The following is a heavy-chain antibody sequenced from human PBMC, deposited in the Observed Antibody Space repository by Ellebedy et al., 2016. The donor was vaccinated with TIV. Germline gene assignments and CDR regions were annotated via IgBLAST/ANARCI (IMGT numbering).Heavy chain of an antibody. V-gene: IGHV3-23*01. D-gene: IGHD5-12*01. J-gene: IGHJ4*02. CDR3: AKDGVDIVAVYFDY. Sequence: GESLKISCAASGFTFSSYAMSWVRQAPGKGLEWVSAISGSGGSTYYADSVKGRFTISRDNSKNTLYLQMNSLRAEDTAVYYCAKDGVDIVAVYFDYWGQGTLVTVSS. CDR2: ISGSGGST. CDR1: GFTFSSYA.